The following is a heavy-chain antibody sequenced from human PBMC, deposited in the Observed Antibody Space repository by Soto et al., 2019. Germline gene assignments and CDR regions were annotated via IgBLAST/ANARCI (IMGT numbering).Heavy chain of an antibody. D-gene: IGHD5-12*01. CDR3: ATTEAHGMDV. V-gene: IGHV3-74*01. J-gene: IGHJ6*02. CDR1: GFTFTNYC. CDR2: INRDGSNT. Sequence: PGGSLRLSCAASGFTFTNYCMHWFRQDPGKGLVWVSHINRDGSNTNYADSVKGRFTISRDNVKNTLYLQMNSLRAEDTAVYYSATTEAHGMDVWGQGTTVTVSS.